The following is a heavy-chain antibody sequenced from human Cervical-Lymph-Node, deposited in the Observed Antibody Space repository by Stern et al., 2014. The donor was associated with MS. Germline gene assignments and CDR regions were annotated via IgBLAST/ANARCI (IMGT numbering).Heavy chain of an antibody. CDR2: IYYSGST. V-gene: IGHV4-31*03. J-gene: IGHJ5*02. D-gene: IGHD2-15*01. Sequence: VQLEESGPGLVKPSQTLSLTCPVSGGSISSGGYYWSWIRQHPGTGLEWIGYIYYSGSTYYNPSLKSRVTISVDTSKNQFSLKLSSVTAADTAVYYCARCLAVVVAATSWFDPWGQGTLVTVSS. CDR1: GGSISSGGYY. CDR3: ARCLAVVVAATSWFDP.